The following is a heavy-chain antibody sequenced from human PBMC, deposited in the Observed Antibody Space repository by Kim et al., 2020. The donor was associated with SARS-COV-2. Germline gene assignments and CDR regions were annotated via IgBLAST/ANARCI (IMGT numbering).Heavy chain of an antibody. D-gene: IGHD4-17*01. V-gene: IGHV3-64D*09. Sequence: GGSLRLSCSASGFTFSSYAMHWVRQAPGKGLEYVSAISSNGGSTYYADSVKGRFTISRDNSKNTLYLQMSSLRAEDTAVYYCVKTHQGYGDYVPYWGQGTLVTVSS. J-gene: IGHJ4*02. CDR1: GFTFSSYA. CDR2: ISSNGGST. CDR3: VKTHQGYGDYVPY.